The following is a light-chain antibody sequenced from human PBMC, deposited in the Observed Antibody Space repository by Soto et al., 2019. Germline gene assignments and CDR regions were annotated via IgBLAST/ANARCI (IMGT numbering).Light chain of an antibody. V-gene: IGKV3-20*01. CDR3: QQYGSSPTWT. Sequence: EIVLTQSPGTLSLSPGERATLSCRASQSVSSSYLALYQQKPGQAPRLLIYGASSRATGIPDRFSGSGSGTDFTLTISRLEPEDFAVYYCQQYGSSPTWTFGQWTKVEMK. CDR1: QSVSSSY. J-gene: IGKJ1*01. CDR2: GAS.